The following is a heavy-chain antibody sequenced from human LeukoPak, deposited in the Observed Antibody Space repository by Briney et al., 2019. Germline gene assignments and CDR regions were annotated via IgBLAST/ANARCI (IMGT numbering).Heavy chain of an antibody. CDR1: GLTLSSYW. J-gene: IGHJ4*02. CDR2: IKQDGSEK. D-gene: IGHD2-2*01. CDR3: ARDQGGVVVPAAIFRY. V-gene: IGHV3-7*01. Sequence: GGSLRLSCAASGLTLSSYWMSWVRQAPGKGLEWVANIKQDGSEKYYVDSVKGRFTISRDNAKNSLYLQMNSLRAEDTAVYYCARDQGGVVVPAAIFRYWGQGTLVTVSS.